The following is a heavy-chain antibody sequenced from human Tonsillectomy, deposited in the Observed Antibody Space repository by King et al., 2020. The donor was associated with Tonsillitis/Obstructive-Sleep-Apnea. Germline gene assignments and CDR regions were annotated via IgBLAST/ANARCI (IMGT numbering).Heavy chain of an antibody. CDR2: INHSGST. J-gene: IGHJ4*02. V-gene: IGHV4-34*01. CDR1: GGSFSGYY. CDR3: ARCPLSAGAPSDFDY. Sequence: VQLPQWGAGLLKPSETLSLTCAVYGGSFSGYYWSWIRQPPGKGLEWIGEINHSGSTNYNPSLKSRVTISVDTSKNQFSLKLSSVTAADTAVYYCARCPLSAGAPSDFDYWGQGTLVTVSS. D-gene: IGHD6-19*01.